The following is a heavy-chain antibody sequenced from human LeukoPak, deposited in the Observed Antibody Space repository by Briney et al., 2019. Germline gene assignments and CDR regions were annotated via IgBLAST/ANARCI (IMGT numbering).Heavy chain of an antibody. CDR3: AKQLGYCSDGSCYLPY. Sequence: GGSLRLSCAASGFAFKTYSMNWVRQTPGKGLEWISFISSSSSTIYYADSVKGRFTISRDNSKNTLYLQMNSLRAEDTAVYYCAKQLGYCSDGSCYLPYWGQGTLVTVSS. CDR1: GFAFKTYS. CDR2: ISSSSSTI. J-gene: IGHJ4*02. D-gene: IGHD2-15*01. V-gene: IGHV3-48*01.